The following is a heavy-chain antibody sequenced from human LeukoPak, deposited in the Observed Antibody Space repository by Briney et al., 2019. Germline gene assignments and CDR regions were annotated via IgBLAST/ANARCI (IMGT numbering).Heavy chain of an antibody. CDR3: AKGALLWFGELNDAFDV. D-gene: IGHD3-10*01. J-gene: IGHJ3*01. Sequence: PGGSLRLSCAASGSTFSSYAMSWVRQAPGKGLEWVSAISGSGGSTYYADSVKGRFTISRDNSKNTLYLQMNSLRAEDTAVYYCAKGALLWFGELNDAFDVWGQGTMVTVSS. V-gene: IGHV3-23*01. CDR2: ISGSGGST. CDR1: GSTFSSYA.